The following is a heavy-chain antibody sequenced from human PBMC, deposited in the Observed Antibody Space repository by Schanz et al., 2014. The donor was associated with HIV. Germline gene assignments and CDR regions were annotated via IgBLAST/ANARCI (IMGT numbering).Heavy chain of an antibody. V-gene: IGHV3-48*01. CDR1: GFTFSDFG. D-gene: IGHD3-22*01. J-gene: IGHJ4*03. CDR2: ISSSGSTI. CDR3: AKPEYDSRGSSQSHFDY. Sequence: EVQLVESGGGLVQPGGSLRLSCAASGFTFSDFGMNWVRQAPGKGLEWVTYISSSGSTIYYAGSVKGRFTISRDNSKNTLYLQMTTLRIDDTAVYYCAKPEYDSRGSSQSHFDYWGQGTAVTVSS.